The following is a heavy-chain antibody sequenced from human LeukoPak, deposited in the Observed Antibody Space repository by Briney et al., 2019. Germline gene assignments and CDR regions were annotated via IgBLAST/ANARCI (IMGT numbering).Heavy chain of an antibody. CDR2: IYSGYST. Sequence: GGSLRLSCAASGFTVSSNYMSWVRQAPGKGLEWVSIIYSGYSTYYADSVKGRFTISRDNSKSTLYLQMSTLRAEDTAVYYCARGGDGYNFSFDYWGQGTLVTVSS. J-gene: IGHJ4*02. CDR3: ARGGDGYNFSFDY. CDR1: GFTVSSNY. V-gene: IGHV3-66*01. D-gene: IGHD5-24*01.